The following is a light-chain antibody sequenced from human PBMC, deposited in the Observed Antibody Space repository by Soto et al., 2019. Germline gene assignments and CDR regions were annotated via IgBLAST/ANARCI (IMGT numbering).Light chain of an antibody. J-gene: IGLJ2*01. CDR3: SSFTSSSTRV. CDR1: SSDVGAYNY. Sequence: QSALTQPASVYGSPGQSITISCIGTSSDVGAYNYVSWYQQYPGKAPKLMIYEVSNRPSGISNRFSGSKSGNTASLTISGLQAEDEADYYCSSFTSSSTRVFGGGTKLTVL. V-gene: IGLV2-14*01. CDR2: EVS.